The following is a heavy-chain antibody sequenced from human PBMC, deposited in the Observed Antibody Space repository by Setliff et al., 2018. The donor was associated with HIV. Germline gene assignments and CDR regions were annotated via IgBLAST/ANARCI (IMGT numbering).Heavy chain of an antibody. V-gene: IGHV3-33*06. J-gene: IGHJ4*02. CDR1: GFTFSNFG. CDR3: AKVRRYGDYEDY. CDR2: IWVDESKK. D-gene: IGHD4-17*01. Sequence: GGSLRLSCAASGFTFSNFGMHWVRQAPGRGLEWVAVIWVDESKKYYIDSVEGRFTISRDNAKNTRYLQMNSLRAEDTAVYYGAKVRRYGDYEDYWGQGTLVTVSS.